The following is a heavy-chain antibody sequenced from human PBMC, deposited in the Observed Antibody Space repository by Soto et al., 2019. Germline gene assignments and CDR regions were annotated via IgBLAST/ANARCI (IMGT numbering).Heavy chain of an antibody. D-gene: IGHD6-19*01. J-gene: IGHJ6*02. Sequence: PGGSLRLSCAASGFTFSSYWMSWIRQAPGKWLEWVANIKQDGSEKYYVDSVKGRFTISRDNAKNSLYLQMNSLRAEDTAVYYCARGSSGWYHYYYGMDVWGQGXTVTVYS. V-gene: IGHV3-7*01. CDR1: GFTFSSYW. CDR2: IKQDGSEK. CDR3: ARGSSGWYHYYYGMDV.